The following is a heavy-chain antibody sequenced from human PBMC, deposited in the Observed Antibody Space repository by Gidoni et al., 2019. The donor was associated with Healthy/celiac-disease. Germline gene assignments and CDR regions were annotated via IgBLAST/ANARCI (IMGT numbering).Heavy chain of an antibody. CDR3: ARGSSGYTAFFDY. CDR1: GGTFSSYA. Sequence: QFQLVQSRAEVKKPGSSVKVSCKASGGTFSSYAIRWVRQAPGQGLEWMGRIIPILGIANYAQKFQGRVTITADKSTNTAYMELSSRRSEDTAVYSCARGSSGYTAFFDYWGQGTLVTVSS. D-gene: IGHD3-22*01. CDR2: IIPILGIA. J-gene: IGHJ4*02. V-gene: IGHV1-69*04.